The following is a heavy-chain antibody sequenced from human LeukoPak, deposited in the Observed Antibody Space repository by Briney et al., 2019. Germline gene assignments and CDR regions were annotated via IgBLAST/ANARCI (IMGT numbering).Heavy chain of an antibody. CDR1: GYTFTSYA. J-gene: IGHJ4*02. CDR3: ARGEFICTINTFYASALDS. Sequence: GASVKVSCKASGYTFTSYAISWVRQAPGQGLEWMGWIRAHNCDTNHAQQLQGRVTMTTDTSTRTAYMELRSLRSEDTAIYYCARGEFICTINTFYASALDSWGQGTLVTVSS. CDR2: IRAHNCDT. V-gene: IGHV1-18*01. D-gene: IGHD2/OR15-2a*01.